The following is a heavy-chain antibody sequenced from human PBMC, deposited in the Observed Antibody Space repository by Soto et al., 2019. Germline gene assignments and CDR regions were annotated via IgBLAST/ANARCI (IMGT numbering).Heavy chain of an antibody. Sequence: PGGSLRLSCAASGFPFSSYGIHWVRQAPGKGLEWVAIIWYDGSNRYYADSVQGRFTISRDNSKNTLYLQMNSLRAEDTAVYYCARDNVDTAVVTTYNWFDPWGQGTLVTVSS. J-gene: IGHJ5*02. D-gene: IGHD5-18*01. CDR1: GFPFSSYG. V-gene: IGHV3-33*01. CDR3: ARDNVDTAVVTTYNWFDP. CDR2: IWYDGSNR.